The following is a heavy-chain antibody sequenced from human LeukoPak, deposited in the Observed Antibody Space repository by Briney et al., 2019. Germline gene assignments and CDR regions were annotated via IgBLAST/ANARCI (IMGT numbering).Heavy chain of an antibody. V-gene: IGHV1-2*04. Sequence: GASVKVSCKTSGYTFTGYYIQWVRQAPGQGLEWMGYINPNSGDTNYAQKFQGWVTMTRDTSISTTYMELSRLRSDDTAVYYCARDQRPDYYDSSGYYYSPYYFDYWGQGTLVTVSS. CDR3: ARDQRPDYYDSSGYYYSPYYFDY. CDR2: INPNSGDT. CDR1: GYTFTGYY. D-gene: IGHD3-22*01. J-gene: IGHJ4*02.